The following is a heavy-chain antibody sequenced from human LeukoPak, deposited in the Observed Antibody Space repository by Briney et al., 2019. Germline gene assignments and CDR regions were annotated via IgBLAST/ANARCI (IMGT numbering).Heavy chain of an antibody. D-gene: IGHD3-10*01. V-gene: IGHV4-59*12. CDR2: IYYTGST. J-gene: IGHJ4*02. Sequence: SETLSLTCAVSGASISGYYWSWIRQSPDKRLEWIGYIYYTGSTNYNPSLQSRVTISVDTSKNQFSLKLSSVTAADTAVYYCARERNVLLWFGELLKFDYWGQGTLVTVSS. CDR1: GASISGYY. CDR3: ARERNVLLWFGELLKFDY.